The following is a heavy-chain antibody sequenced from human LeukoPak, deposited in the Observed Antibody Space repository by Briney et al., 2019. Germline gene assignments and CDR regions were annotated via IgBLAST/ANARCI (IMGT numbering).Heavy chain of an antibody. CDR1: GYSFTNTF. CDR2: IYPGDSET. V-gene: IGHV5-51*01. Sequence: GESLKISCKASGYSFTNTFIGWVRQMPGKGLEWMGIIYPGDSETRYSPSFQGQVTMSADKSISTAYLQWSSLKASDTAMYYCARNPSGYHFDYWGQGTLVTVSS. J-gene: IGHJ4*02. CDR3: ARNPSGYHFDY. D-gene: IGHD6-13*01.